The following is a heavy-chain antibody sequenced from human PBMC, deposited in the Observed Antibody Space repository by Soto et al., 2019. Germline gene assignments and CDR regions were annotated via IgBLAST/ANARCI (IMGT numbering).Heavy chain of an antibody. CDR3: ARDQPYDVLNPNWFDP. CDR1: GDIVSSNSAA. CDR2: TYYRSKWYN. D-gene: IGHD3-9*01. J-gene: IGHJ5*02. Sequence: SQTLSLTCAISGDIVSSNSAAWNWIRQSPLRGLEWLGRTYYRSKWYNDYAVSVKSRIIINPDTSKNQFSLQLNSVTPEDTAVYYCARDQPYDVLNPNWFDPWGQGTLVTVSS. V-gene: IGHV6-1*01.